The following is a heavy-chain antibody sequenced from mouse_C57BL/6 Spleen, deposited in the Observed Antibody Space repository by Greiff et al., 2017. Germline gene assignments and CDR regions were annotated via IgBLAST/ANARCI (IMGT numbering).Heavy chain of an antibody. CDR2: INPGSGGT. CDR3: ATGTAQARCAY. V-gene: IGHV1-54*01. D-gene: IGHD3-2*02. Sequence: VQLQQSGAELVRPGTSVKVSCKASGYAFTNYLIEWVKQRPGQGLEWIGVINPGSGGTNYNEKFKGKATLTADKSSSTAYMQRSSLTSADSAVEFCATGTAQARCAYGGQGTLVTVSA. CDR1: GYAFTNYL. J-gene: IGHJ3*01.